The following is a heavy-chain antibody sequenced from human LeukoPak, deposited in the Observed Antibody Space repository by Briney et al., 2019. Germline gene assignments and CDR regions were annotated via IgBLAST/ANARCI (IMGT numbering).Heavy chain of an antibody. D-gene: IGHD2-21*01. V-gene: IGHV3-21*01. Sequence: PGWALRLSCAASGFTFSTDSMNWVRQAPGKWLEWVSFISSSSEYIYYADSVKGRFIISRDNAKNSLYLQVNRLRAEDTAVYYSARVQTPYYGGDEIAYWGQGTLVTVSS. CDR3: ARVQTPYYGGDEIAY. CDR2: ISSSSEYI. J-gene: IGHJ4*02. CDR1: GFTFSTDS.